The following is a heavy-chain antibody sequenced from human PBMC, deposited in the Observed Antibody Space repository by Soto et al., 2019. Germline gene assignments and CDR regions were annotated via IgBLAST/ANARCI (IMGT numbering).Heavy chain of an antibody. V-gene: IGHV4-59*01. CDR2: IYYSGST. Sequence: LSLTCTVSGGSISSYYWSWIRQPPGKGLEWIGYIYYSGSTNYNPSLKSRVTISVDTSKNQFSLKLSSVTAADTAVYYCALSPHYGRNSGTFDPWGQGTLVTVSS. J-gene: IGHJ5*02. CDR1: GGSISSYY. CDR3: ALSPHYGRNSGTFDP. D-gene: IGHD1-26*01.